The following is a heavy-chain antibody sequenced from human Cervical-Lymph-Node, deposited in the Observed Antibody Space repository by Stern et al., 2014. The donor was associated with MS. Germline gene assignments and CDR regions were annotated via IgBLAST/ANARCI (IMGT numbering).Heavy chain of an antibody. CDR3: ARDYGDYAFDY. CDR2: IYPGDSDT. J-gene: IGHJ4*02. V-gene: IGHV5-51*01. CDR1: GYSFTANW. D-gene: IGHD4-17*01. Sequence: VKMEESGAEVKKTGESLKISCKGSGYSFTANWLALGLLMPGQGLESMEIIYPGDSDTRYSPSFQGQVTISPDMSISTADLQWSSLKASDTAMYYFARDYGDYAFDYWGQGTLVTVSS.